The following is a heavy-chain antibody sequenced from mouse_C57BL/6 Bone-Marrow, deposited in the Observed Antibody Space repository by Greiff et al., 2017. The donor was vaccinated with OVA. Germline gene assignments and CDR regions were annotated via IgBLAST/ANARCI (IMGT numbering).Heavy chain of an antibody. V-gene: IGHV1-81*01. CDR3: ARYYGSSWYFDY. CDR2: IYPRSGNT. CDR1: GYTFTSYG. J-gene: IGHJ2*01. D-gene: IGHD1-1*01. Sequence: VQVVESGAELARPGASVKLSCKASGYTFTSYGISWVKQRTGQGLEWIGEIYPRSGNTYYNEKFKGKATLTADKSSSTAYMELRSLTSEDSAVYFCARYYGSSWYFDYWGQGTTLTVSS.